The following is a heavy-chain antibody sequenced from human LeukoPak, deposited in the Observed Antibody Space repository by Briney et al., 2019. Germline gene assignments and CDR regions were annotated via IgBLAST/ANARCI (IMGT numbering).Heavy chain of an antibody. CDR3: ARGIAAALEDWFDP. CDR1: GYTFTGYY. V-gene: IGHV1-2*06. Sequence: ASVKVSCKASGYTFTGYYMHWVRQAPRQGLEWMGRINPNGGGTNYAQKFQGRVTMTRDTSISTAYMELSRLRSDDTAVYYCARGIAAALEDWFDPWGQGTLVTVSS. J-gene: IGHJ5*02. D-gene: IGHD6-13*01. CDR2: INPNGGGT.